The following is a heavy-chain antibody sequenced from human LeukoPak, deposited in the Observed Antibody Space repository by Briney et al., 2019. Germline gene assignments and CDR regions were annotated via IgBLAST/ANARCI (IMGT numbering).Heavy chain of an antibody. CDR3: TTRDIVVVPARSMDV. D-gene: IGHD2-2*01. CDR2: IRSKANSYAT. Sequence: GGSLRLSCAASGFNFSGSAMHWVRQASGKGLEWVGRIRSKANSYATAFAASVKGRFTISRDESKNTLYLQMNSLKTEDTAVYYCTTRDIVVVPARSMDVWGKGTTVTISS. CDR1: GFNFSGSA. J-gene: IGHJ6*03. V-gene: IGHV3-73*01.